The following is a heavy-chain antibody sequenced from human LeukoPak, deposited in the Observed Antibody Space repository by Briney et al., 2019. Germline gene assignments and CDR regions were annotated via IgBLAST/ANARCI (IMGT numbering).Heavy chain of an antibody. V-gene: IGHV4-59*08. Sequence: SETLSLTCTVSGXSISSYYWSWIRQPPGKGLEWIGYIYYSGSTNYNPSLKSRVTISVDTSKNQFSLKLRSVTAADTAVYYCARHVGYGNNWFDPWGQGTLVTVSS. CDR3: ARHVGYGNNWFDP. D-gene: IGHD5-18*01. CDR1: GXSISSYY. J-gene: IGHJ5*02. CDR2: IYYSGST.